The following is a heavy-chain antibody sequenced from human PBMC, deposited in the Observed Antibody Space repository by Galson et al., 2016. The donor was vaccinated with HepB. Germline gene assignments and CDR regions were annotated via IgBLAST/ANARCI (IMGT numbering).Heavy chain of an antibody. CDR3: AKIVTMLRGRSYYFDY. CDR1: GFTFGSYG. D-gene: IGHD3-10*01. J-gene: IGHJ4*02. Sequence: SLRLSCAASGFTFGSYGMHWVRQAPGKGLEWVAVISYDGSDKYYGDSVKGRFTISRDNSKKTLYLQMNSLRAEDTAVYYCAKIVTMLRGRSYYFDYWGQGTLVTVSS. V-gene: IGHV3-30*18. CDR2: ISYDGSDK.